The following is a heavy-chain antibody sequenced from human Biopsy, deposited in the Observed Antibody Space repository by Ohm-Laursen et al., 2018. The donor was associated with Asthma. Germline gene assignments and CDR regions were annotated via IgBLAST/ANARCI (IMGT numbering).Heavy chain of an antibody. CDR3: ARRITIFGVVQKDHGMDA. D-gene: IGHD3-3*01. J-gene: IGHJ6*02. Sequence: SEPLSFTATVFGGTMTPTSNNWDWTGQAPGKGWEWFGYIPYGGKTSYNPSLKNRVTLSRDTPKNQFSLRLTSVTAADTAVYFCARRITIFGVVQKDHGMDAWGQGTTVIVSS. CDR1: GGTMTPTSNN. V-gene: IGHV4-39*01. CDR2: IPYGGKT.